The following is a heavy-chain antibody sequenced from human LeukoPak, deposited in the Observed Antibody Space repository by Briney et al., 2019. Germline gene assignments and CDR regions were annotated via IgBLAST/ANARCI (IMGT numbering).Heavy chain of an antibody. V-gene: IGHV1-46*01. CDR2: INPSGGGT. D-gene: IGHD5-18*01. CDR1: GGTFSSYA. Sequence: GASVKVSCKASGGTFSSYAISWVRQAPGQGLEWMGIINPSGGGTSYAQKFQGRVTMTRDTSTSTVYMELSSLRSEDTAVYYCARDDPGYSYGYFDYWGQGTLVTVSS. CDR3: ARDDPGYSYGYFDY. J-gene: IGHJ4*02.